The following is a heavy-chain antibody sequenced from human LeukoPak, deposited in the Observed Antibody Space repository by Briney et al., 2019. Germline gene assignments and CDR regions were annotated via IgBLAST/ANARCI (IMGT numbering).Heavy chain of an antibody. CDR3: ATGNYRGLFDP. D-gene: IGHD5-12*01. J-gene: IGHJ5*02. CDR2: MNPNSGNT. Sequence: MGWMNPNSGNTGYAQKFQGRVTMTRNTSISTAYMELSSLRSEDTAVYYCATGNYRGLFDPWGQGTLVTVSS. V-gene: IGHV1-8*01.